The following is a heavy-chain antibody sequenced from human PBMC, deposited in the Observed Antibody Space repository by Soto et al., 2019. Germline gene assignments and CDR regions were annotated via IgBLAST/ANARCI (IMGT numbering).Heavy chain of an antibody. CDR3: SRDGLELMLYYFGY. V-gene: IGHV3-21*01. CDR2: ISSSSSYI. D-gene: IGHD1-7*01. CDR1: GFTFSSYS. J-gene: IGHJ4*02. Sequence: GGSLRLSCAASGFTFSSYSMNWVRQAPGKGLEWVSSISSSSSYIYYADSVKGRFTISRDNAKNSLYLQMNSLRAEDTAVYYCSRDGLELMLYYFGYWGQGTLVTVSS.